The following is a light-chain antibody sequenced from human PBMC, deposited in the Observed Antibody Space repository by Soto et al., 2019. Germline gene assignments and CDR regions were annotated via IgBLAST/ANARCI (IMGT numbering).Light chain of an antibody. Sequence: EIVLTQSPGTLSLSPGERATLSCRASQSVNNNYLAWYQQKPGQAPRPLIYGVSNRATGIPDRVSGGGSGADFTVTTSTLEPEDFAVDYCQQFGDASCTFGQGTKLEI. CDR1: QSVNNNY. CDR3: QQFGDASCT. J-gene: IGKJ2*02. CDR2: GVS. V-gene: IGKV3-20*01.